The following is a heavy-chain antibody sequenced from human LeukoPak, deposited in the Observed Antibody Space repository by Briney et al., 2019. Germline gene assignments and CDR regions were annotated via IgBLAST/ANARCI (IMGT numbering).Heavy chain of an antibody. V-gene: IGHV4-4*07. Sequence: SETLTLTYTVCGGSISSYYWSWIRQPAGKGLEWIGRIYTSGSTNYNPSLKSRVTMSVDTSKNQFSLKLSSVTAADTAVYYCARVGYCSGGSSYSIAWFHRGGGGPLVTVSS. CDR3: ARVGYCSGGSSYSIAWFHR. D-gene: IGHD2-15*01. J-gene: IGHJ5*02. CDR1: GGSISSYY. CDR2: IYTSGST.